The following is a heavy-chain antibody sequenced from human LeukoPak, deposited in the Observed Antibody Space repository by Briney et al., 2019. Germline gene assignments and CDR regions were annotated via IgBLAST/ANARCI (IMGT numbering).Heavy chain of an antibody. CDR3: VRDGGSGVDY. V-gene: IGHV3-33*01. J-gene: IGHJ4*02. CDR2: IWYDGSKM. D-gene: IGHD6-25*01. Sequence: GGSLRLSCVASGFSITTYDLHWVRQAPGKGLEWVAVIWYDGSKMYYAESVKGRFTMSRDTSKNTLYLEMNSLRDEDTAVYYCVRDGGSGVDYWGQGTLVTVSS. CDR1: GFSITTYD.